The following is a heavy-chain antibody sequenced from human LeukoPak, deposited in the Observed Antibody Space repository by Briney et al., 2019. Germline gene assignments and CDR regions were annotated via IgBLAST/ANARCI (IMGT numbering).Heavy chain of an antibody. CDR1: GGSISSYY. D-gene: IGHD3-10*01. CDR2: IYSSGST. CDR3: ARHKGGSGSYYNPRFDY. J-gene: IGHJ4*02. Sequence: SETLSLTCTVSGGSISSYYWSWIRQPAGKGLEWIGRIYSSGSTNYNPSLKSRLTISVDTSKNQFSLKLSSVTAADTAVYYCARHKGGSGSYYNPRFDYWGQGTLVTVSS. V-gene: IGHV4-4*07.